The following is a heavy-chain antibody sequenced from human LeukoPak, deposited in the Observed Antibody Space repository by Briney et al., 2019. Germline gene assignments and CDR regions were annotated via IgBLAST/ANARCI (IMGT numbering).Heavy chain of an antibody. Sequence: GGSLRLSCAASGFTFSSYWMHWVRQAPGKGLVWVSRINSDGSSISYADSVKGRFTISRDNVKNTLFLQMNSLRVEDTAVYYCASAEVIQYGMDVWGQGTTVTVSS. V-gene: IGHV3-74*01. CDR3: ASAEVIQYGMDV. CDR2: INSDGSSI. CDR1: GFTFSSYW. D-gene: IGHD3-16*02. J-gene: IGHJ6*02.